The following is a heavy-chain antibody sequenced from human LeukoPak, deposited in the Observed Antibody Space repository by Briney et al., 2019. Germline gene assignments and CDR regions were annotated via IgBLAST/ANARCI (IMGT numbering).Heavy chain of an antibody. CDR2: INPIFGTA. J-gene: IGHJ4*02. CDR3: ARNEYDSSGYGKYYFDY. V-gene: IGHV1-69*13. CDR1: GYTFTSYA. D-gene: IGHD3-22*01. Sequence: ASVKVSCKASGYTFTSYAISWVRQAPGQGLEWMGGINPIFGTANYAQKFQGRVTITADESTSTAYMELSSLRSEDTAVYYCARNEYDSSGYGKYYFDYWGQGTLVTVSS.